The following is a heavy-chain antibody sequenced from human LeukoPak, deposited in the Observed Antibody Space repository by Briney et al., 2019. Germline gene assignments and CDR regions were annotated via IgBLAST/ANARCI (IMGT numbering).Heavy chain of an antibody. CDR2: ISVYNGNT. J-gene: IGHJ4*02. Sequence: ASVKVSCKASGYTFTNYGISWVRQAPGQGLEWMGWISVYNGNTNYAQNVQGRVTMTTDTSTSTAYMELRSLRSDDTAVCYCARGRDGYNPTADYWGQGTLVTVSS. D-gene: IGHD5-24*01. CDR1: GYTFTNYG. V-gene: IGHV1-18*01. CDR3: ARGRDGYNPTADY.